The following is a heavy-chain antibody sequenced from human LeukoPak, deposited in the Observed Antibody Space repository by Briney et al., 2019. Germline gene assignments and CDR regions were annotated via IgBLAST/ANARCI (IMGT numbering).Heavy chain of an antibody. CDR1: EFIFSTYG. D-gene: IGHD3-10*01. CDR3: TNDRPYYGSGSGFHY. Sequence: PGGSLRLSCAASEFIFSTYGIHWVRQAPGKGPEWVTFIQFDGSHKYYAESVKGRFTISRDSSKNTVYLQMNSLRVEDTAVSYCTNDRPYYGSGSGFHYWGQGTLVIVSS. CDR2: IQFDGSHK. J-gene: IGHJ4*02. V-gene: IGHV3-30*02.